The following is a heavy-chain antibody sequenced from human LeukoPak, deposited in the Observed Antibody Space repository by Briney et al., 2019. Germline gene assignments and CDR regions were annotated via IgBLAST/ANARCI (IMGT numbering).Heavy chain of an antibody. Sequence: GSLRLSCAASGFTFSSYEMNWVRQAPGKGLEWVSYISSSGSTIYYADSVKGRFTISRDNAKNSLYVQMNSLRAEDTAAYYCARGVPGYCSGTSCYKDYYYMDVWGKGTTVTVSS. CDR2: ISSSGSTI. D-gene: IGHD2-2*02. CDR3: ARGVPGYCSGTSCYKDYYYMDV. J-gene: IGHJ6*03. CDR1: GFTFSSYE. V-gene: IGHV3-48*03.